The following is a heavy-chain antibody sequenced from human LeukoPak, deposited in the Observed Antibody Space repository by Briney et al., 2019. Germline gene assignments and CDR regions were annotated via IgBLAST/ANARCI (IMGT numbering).Heavy chain of an antibody. V-gene: IGHV3-7*03. CDR1: GFTFSSYW. D-gene: IGHD2-2*01. CDR2: IKQDGSDT. J-gene: IGHJ4*02. CDR3: AKGRSGVSSAAINY. Sequence: GGSLRLSCAASGFTFSSYWMSWVRVRQAPGKGLEWVANIKQDGSDTQYVDSVKGRFTISRDNAKNSLYLQMNSLRAEDTAVYSCAKGRSGVSSAAINYWGQGTLVTVSS.